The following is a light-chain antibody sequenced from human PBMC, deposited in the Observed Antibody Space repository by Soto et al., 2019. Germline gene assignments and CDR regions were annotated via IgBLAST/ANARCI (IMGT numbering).Light chain of an antibody. Sequence: SPATLSAKEGDRVTITCRASQSISSWLAWYQQKPGKAPKLLIYDASSLESGVPSRFSGSGSGTEFTLTISSLQPDDFATYYCQQYNSYSGTFG. CDR1: QSISSW. V-gene: IGKV1-5*01. CDR3: QQYNSYSGT. J-gene: IGKJ1*01. CDR2: DAS.